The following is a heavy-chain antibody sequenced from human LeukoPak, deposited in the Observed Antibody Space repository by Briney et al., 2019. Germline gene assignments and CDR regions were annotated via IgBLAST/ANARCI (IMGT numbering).Heavy chain of an antibody. V-gene: IGHV3-74*01. CDR2: INNDATST. CDR3: ARVTSSLKALDY. CDR1: GSTFSKYW. J-gene: IGHJ4*02. Sequence: GGSLRLSCAASGSTFSKYWMHWVRQAPGKGLVWLSRINNDATSTTYTDSVKGRFTISRDNAENTLFLQMNSLRVDDTAVYYCARVTSSLKALDYWGQGTLVTVSS. D-gene: IGHD6-6*01.